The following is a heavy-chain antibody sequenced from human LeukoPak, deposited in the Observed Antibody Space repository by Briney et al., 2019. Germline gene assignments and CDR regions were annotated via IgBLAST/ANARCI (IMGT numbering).Heavy chain of an antibody. V-gene: IGHV3-66*01. CDR1: GFTVSSNY. J-gene: IGHJ4*02. CDR2: IYSRGST. D-gene: IGHD6-13*01. Sequence: GGSLRLSCAASGFTVSSNYMSWVRQAPGKGLEWVSVIYSRGSTYYADSVKGRFTISRDNSRNTLYLQMNSLRAEDTAVYYCARDLVAEGFDYWGQGTLVTVSS. CDR3: ARDLVAEGFDY.